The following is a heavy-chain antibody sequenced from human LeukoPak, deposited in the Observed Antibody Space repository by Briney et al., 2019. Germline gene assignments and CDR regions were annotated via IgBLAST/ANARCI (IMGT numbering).Heavy chain of an antibody. CDR1: GGSISSYY. CDR3: ARLGPAFRGVIWY. CDR2: IYYSGST. J-gene: IGHJ4*02. Sequence: SETLSLTCTVSGGSISSYYWSWIRQPPGKGLEWIGYIYYSGSTNYNPSLKSRVTISVDTSKSQFSLKLSSVTAADTAVYYCARLGPAFRGVIWYWGQGTLVTVSS. D-gene: IGHD3-10*01. V-gene: IGHV4-59*12.